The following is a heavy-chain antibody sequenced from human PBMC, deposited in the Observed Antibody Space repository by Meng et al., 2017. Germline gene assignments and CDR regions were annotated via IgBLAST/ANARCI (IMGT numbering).Heavy chain of an antibody. CDR1: GGSISSSNW. V-gene: IGHV4-4*02. Sequence: SETLSLTCAVSGGSISSSNWWSWVRQPPGKGLEWIGEIYHSGSTNYNPSLKSRVTISVDKSKNQFSLKLSSVTAADTAVYYCASLAWWVGATFLDYWGQGTLVTVSS. CDR2: IYHSGST. CDR3: ASLAWWVGATFLDY. D-gene: IGHD1-26*01. J-gene: IGHJ4*02.